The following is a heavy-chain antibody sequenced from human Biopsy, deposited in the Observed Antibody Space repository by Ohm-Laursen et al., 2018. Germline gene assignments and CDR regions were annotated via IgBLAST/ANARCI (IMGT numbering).Heavy chain of an antibody. CDR2: IYYSGST. CDR1: GGSISSDY. CDR3: ARATNSTGWPYYYFYGMDV. D-gene: IGHD2/OR15-2a*01. V-gene: IGHV4-59*01. J-gene: IGHJ6*02. Sequence: SETLSLTCAVSGGSISSDYWSWIRQTPGKGLEWIGYIYYSGSTNYNPSLKSRVTISVDTSKNQFSLRLNSVTAADTAVHSCARATNSTGWPYYYFYGMDVWGQGTTVTVSS.